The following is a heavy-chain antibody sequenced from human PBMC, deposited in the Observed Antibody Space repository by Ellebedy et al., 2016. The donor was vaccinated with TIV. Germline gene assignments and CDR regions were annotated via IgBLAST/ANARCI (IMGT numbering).Heavy chain of an antibody. D-gene: IGHD6-6*01. Sequence: GESLKISCAASGFTFSSYAMTWVRQAPGKGLEWVSAITYSGGSTYYADPVKGRFTLSRDNSKNTLYLQMNSLRAEDTAVYYCAKVAAGPGGVWVFDYWGQGTLVTVSS. CDR3: AKVAAGPGGVWVFDY. CDR1: GFTFSSYA. CDR2: ITYSGGST. V-gene: IGHV3-23*01. J-gene: IGHJ4*02.